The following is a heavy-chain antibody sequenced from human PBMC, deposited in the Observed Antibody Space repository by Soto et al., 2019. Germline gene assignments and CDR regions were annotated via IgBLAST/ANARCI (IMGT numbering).Heavy chain of an antibody. CDR1: GGTFSSYA. CDR2: IIPIFGTA. D-gene: IGHD2-2*01. CDR3: ARDRVDVVPAAQHYYYYGMDV. Sequence: QVPLVQSGAEVKKPGSSVKVSCKASGGTFSSYAISWVRQAPGQGLEWMGGIIPIFGTANYAQKFQGRVTITADKSTSTAYMELSSLRSEDTAVYYCARDRVDVVPAAQHYYYYGMDVWGQGTTVTVSS. J-gene: IGHJ6*02. V-gene: IGHV1-69*06.